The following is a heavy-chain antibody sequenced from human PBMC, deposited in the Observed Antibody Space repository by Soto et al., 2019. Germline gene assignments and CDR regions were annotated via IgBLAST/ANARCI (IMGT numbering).Heavy chain of an antibody. D-gene: IGHD3-22*01. V-gene: IGHV1-8*01. CDR3: ARGRYYYDSSGYYYPGRDAFDI. CDR2: MNPNSGNT. J-gene: IGHJ3*02. Sequence: GASVKVSCKASGYTFTSYDINWVRQATGQGLEWMGWMNPNSGNTGYAQKFQGRVTMTRNTSISTAYMELSSLRSEDTAVYYCARGRYYYDSSGYYYPGRDAFDIWGQGTMVTVSS. CDR1: GYTFTSYD.